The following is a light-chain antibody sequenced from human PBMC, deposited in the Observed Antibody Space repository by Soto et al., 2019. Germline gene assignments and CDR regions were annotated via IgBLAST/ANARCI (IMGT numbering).Light chain of an antibody. J-gene: IGKJ2*02. CDR2: GAS. Sequence: EVVMTQSPATLSVSPGERATLSCRASQSVGSNLAWYQQKPGQAPRLLIHGASTRATGIPARFSGSGSGTEFTLTISSLQSEDFAVYYCQQFDNWPRTFGQGTKLEIK. V-gene: IGKV3-15*01. CDR1: QSVGSN. CDR3: QQFDNWPRT.